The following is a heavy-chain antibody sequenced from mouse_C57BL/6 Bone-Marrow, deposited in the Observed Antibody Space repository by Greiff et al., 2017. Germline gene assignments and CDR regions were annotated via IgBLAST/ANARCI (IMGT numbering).Heavy chain of an antibody. Sequence: EVKLMESGGGLVQPGGSLKLSCAASGFTFSDYYMYWVRQTPEKRLEWVAYISNGGGSTYYPDTVKGRFTISRDNAKNTLYLQMSRLKSEDTAMYYCARHPDYYAMDYWGQGTSVTVSS. CDR3: ARHPDYYAMDY. CDR1: GFTFSDYY. CDR2: ISNGGGST. V-gene: IGHV5-12*01. J-gene: IGHJ4*01.